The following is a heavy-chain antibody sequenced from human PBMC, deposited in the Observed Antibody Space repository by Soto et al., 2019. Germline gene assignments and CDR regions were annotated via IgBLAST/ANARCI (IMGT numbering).Heavy chain of an antibody. Sequence: GASVKVSCKASGYTFTGYYMHWVRQAPGQGLEWMGWINPNSGGTNYAQKFQGRVTMTRDTSISTAYMELSRLRSDDTAAYYCALGRSGSYNYYFDYWGQGTLVTVSS. CDR1: GYTFTGYY. J-gene: IGHJ4*02. V-gene: IGHV1-2*02. CDR3: ALGRSGSYNYYFDY. CDR2: INPNSGGT. D-gene: IGHD3-10*01.